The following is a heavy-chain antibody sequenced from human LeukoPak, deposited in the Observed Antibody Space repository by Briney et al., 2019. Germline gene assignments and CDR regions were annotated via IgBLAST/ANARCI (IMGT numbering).Heavy chain of an antibody. CDR2: IKHDGSDK. V-gene: IGHV3-7*03. D-gene: IGHD5-18*01. CDR3: AKDISMDTAAGGYYYYGMDV. J-gene: IGHJ6*01. CDR1: GFTFSSYW. Sequence: GGSLRLSCAASGFTFSSYWMSWVRQPPGKGLEWVANIKHDGSDKYYVDSVKGRFTISRDNSKNSLYLQMNSLRTEDTALYYCAKDISMDTAAGGYYYYGMDVWGQGTTVTVSS.